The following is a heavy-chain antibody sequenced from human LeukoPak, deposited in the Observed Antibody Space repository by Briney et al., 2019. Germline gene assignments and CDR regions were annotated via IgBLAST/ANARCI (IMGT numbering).Heavy chain of an antibody. Sequence: PRGSLRLSCAASGFTFSSYSMNWVRQAPGKGLEWVSSISSSSSYIYYADSVKGRFTISRDNAKNSLYLQMNSLRAEDTAVYYCARGYCSGGSCPSNSEFDYWGQGTLVTVSS. CDR2: ISSSSSYI. V-gene: IGHV3-21*01. D-gene: IGHD2-15*01. CDR1: GFTFSSYS. J-gene: IGHJ4*02. CDR3: ARGYCSGGSCPSNSEFDY.